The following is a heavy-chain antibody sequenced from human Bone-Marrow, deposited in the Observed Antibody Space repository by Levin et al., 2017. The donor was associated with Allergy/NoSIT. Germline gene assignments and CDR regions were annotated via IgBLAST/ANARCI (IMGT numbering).Heavy chain of an antibody. J-gene: IGHJ4*02. D-gene: IGHD6-19*01. CDR1: GDSVSSNSVA. V-gene: IGHV6-1*01. CDR3: ARGITVTGDYFDY. Sequence: SETLSLTCAISGDSVSSNSVAWNWIRQSPSRGLEWLGRTYYRSKWYNDYAVSVKSRITINPDTSRNQFSLQLNSVTPEDTAVYYCARGITVTGDYFDYWGQGTLVTVSS. CDR2: TYYRSKWYN.